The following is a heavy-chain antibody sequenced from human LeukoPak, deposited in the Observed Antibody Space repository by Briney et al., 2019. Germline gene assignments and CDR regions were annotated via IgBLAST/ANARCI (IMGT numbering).Heavy chain of an antibody. CDR2: ISSSSSTI. CDR1: GFTFSSHS. D-gene: IGHD6-6*01. V-gene: IGHV3-48*01. Sequence: GGSLRLSCAASGFTFSSHSMNWVRQAPGKGLEWVSYISSSSSTIYYADSVKGRFTISRDNAKNSLYLQMNSLRAEDTAVYYCARESSSSYPVAYYFDYWGQGTLVTVSS. CDR3: ARESSSSYPVAYYFDY. J-gene: IGHJ4*02.